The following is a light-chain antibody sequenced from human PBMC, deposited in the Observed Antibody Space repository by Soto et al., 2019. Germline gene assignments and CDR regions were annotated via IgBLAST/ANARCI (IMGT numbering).Light chain of an antibody. CDR1: QGIGTY. J-gene: IGKJ5*01. CDR3: QQLNSYT. CDR2: AAS. Sequence: DIQFTQSPSFLSASVGDRVTITCRASQGIGTYLAWYQQKPGKAPNLLIYAASTLQSGVPSRFSGSGSGTEFTLTISSLQPEDFATYSCQQLNSYTFGQGTRLEIK. V-gene: IGKV1-9*01.